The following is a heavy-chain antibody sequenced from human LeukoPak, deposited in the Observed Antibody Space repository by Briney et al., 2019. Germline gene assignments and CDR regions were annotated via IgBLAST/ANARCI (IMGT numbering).Heavy chain of an antibody. CDR1: GGTFSSYA. CDR2: INPSGGST. J-gene: IGHJ4*02. V-gene: IGHV1-46*01. Sequence: ASVKVSCKASGGTFSSYAISWVRQAPGQGLEWMGIINPSGGSTSYAQKFQGRVTMTRDTSTSTVYMELSSLRSEDTAVYYCASSGDYGDYLLFWGQGTLVTVSS. D-gene: IGHD4-17*01. CDR3: ASSGDYGDYLLF.